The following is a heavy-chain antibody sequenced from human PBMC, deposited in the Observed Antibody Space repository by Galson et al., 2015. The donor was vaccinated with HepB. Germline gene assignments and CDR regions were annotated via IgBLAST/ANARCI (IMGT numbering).Heavy chain of an antibody. CDR2: IYYSGST. CDR1: GGSINSGAYY. V-gene: IGHV4-31*03. D-gene: IGHD1-7*01. CDR3: ATIDRTHDAFDI. Sequence: LSLTCTVSGGSINSGAYYWTWIRQHPGKGLEWIGYIYYSGSTSYNPSLKSRVTISIHTSKNQFSLKLSSVTAADTAVYYCATIDRTHDAFDIWGRGTMVTASS. J-gene: IGHJ3*02.